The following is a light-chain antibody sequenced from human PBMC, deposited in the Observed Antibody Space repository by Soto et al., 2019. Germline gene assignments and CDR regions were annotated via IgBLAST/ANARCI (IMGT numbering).Light chain of an antibody. CDR1: QSVSTY. CDR2: DAS. J-gene: IGKJ4*01. Sequence: EIVLTQSPATLSLSPGERATLSCRASQSVSTYLAWYQQTPVRAPRLLISDASNRATGIPARFSGSGSGTDFTLTISSLEPEDFAVYYCQQRILGVTIGGGTKVEIK. V-gene: IGKV3-11*01. CDR3: QQRILGVT.